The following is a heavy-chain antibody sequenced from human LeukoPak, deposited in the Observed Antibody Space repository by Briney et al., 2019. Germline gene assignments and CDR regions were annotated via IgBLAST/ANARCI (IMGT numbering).Heavy chain of an antibody. V-gene: IGHV4-61*02. CDR2: IHTSGSP. D-gene: IGHD5-24*01. CDR3: AKDDRVHGWLQFL. Sequence: SQTLSLTCTVSGASISSGSYYWGWIRQPAGKGLEWIGRIHTSGSPDYSPSLKSRVTLSLDTSKDQFSLRLNSVTAADTAVYYCAKDDRVHGWLQFLWGQGTLVTVSS. J-gene: IGHJ4*02. CDR1: GASISSGSYY.